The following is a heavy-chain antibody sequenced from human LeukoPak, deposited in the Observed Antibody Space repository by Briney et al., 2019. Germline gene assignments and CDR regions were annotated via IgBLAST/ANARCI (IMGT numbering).Heavy chain of an antibody. Sequence: SETLSLTCAVYGGSFSGYYWSWIRQPPGKGLEWIGEINHSGSTNYNPSVKSRVTISVDTSKNQFSLKLSSVTAADTAVYYCARARYGDYSPPHAFDIWGQGTMVTVSS. D-gene: IGHD4-17*01. V-gene: IGHV4-34*01. CDR3: ARARYGDYSPPHAFDI. J-gene: IGHJ3*02. CDR1: GGSFSGYY. CDR2: INHSGST.